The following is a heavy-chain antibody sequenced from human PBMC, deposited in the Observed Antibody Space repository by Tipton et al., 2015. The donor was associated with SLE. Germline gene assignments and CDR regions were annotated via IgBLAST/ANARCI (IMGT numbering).Heavy chain of an antibody. CDR2: IRFDGGEK. J-gene: IGHJ4*02. D-gene: IGHD5-12*01. V-gene: IGHV3-30*02. CDR1: GFAFSNFG. Sequence: SLRLSCFASGFAFSNFGMHWVRQAPGKGLEWVAFIRFDGGEKFSADSVKGRFTISRDNSKNTVFLQMNSLRTEDTAVYFCASGRRAATMVYWGQGILVTVSS. CDR3: ASGRRAATMVY.